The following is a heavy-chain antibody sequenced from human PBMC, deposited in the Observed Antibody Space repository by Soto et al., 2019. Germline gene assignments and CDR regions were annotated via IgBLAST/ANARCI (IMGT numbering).Heavy chain of an antibody. D-gene: IGHD6-19*01. V-gene: IGHV4-4*07. Sequence: QVQLQESGPGLVKPSETLSLTCTVSGASVSTAYWNWVRQAAGNRLEWIGRIHASGTTNYNPSFRRRAVMTVETAKYQFSPKVSSVTTTDTAGYYCARYLHGLGYSGWLIHAWGQGTLVSVSS. CDR3: ARYLHGLGYSGWLIHA. J-gene: IGHJ4*02. CDR1: GASVSTAY. CDR2: IHASGTT.